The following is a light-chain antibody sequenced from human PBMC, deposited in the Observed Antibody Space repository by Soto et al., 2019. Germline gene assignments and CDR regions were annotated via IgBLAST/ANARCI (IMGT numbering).Light chain of an antibody. CDR2: GLS. V-gene: IGKV3-20*01. CDR3: QQYGSSPPYT. CDR1: QSVSSSY. Sequence: EIVLTQSPGTLSLSPGERATLSCRASQSVSSSYLAWYQQKPGQPPRLLIYGLSSRATAIQDRFSGSGSGTDFTLTISRLEPEDFAVYYCQQYGSSPPYTFGQGTTLEIK. J-gene: IGKJ2*01.